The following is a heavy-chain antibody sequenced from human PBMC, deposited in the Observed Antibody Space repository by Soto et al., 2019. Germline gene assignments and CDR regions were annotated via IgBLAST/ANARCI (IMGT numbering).Heavy chain of an antibody. Sequence: PGGSLRLSCAASGFTFSSYGMHWVRQAPGKGLEWVAVISYDGSNKYYADSVKGRFTISRDNSKNTLYLQMNSLRAEDMAVYYCAKDHFGYDFWSGYWDRYNGFDPLGQGTLVTVSS. CDR3: AKDHFGYDFWSGYWDRYNGFDP. CDR1: GFTFSSYG. J-gene: IGHJ5*02. V-gene: IGHV3-30*18. CDR2: ISYDGSNK. D-gene: IGHD3-3*01.